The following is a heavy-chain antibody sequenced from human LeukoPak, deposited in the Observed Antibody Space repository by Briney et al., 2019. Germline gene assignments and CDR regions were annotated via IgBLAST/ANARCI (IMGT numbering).Heavy chain of an antibody. CDR1: GFTLSNYA. V-gene: IGHV3-23*01. Sequence: GGSLRLSCAGSGFTLSNYAMTWVRQAPGKGLEWVSGISSSGGTTYYADSVKGRFTISRDNSKNTLYLQINSLRAEDTAVYYCAKEGYPADDYWGQGTLVTVSS. CDR2: ISSSGGTT. D-gene: IGHD5-12*01. CDR3: AKEGYPADDY. J-gene: IGHJ4*02.